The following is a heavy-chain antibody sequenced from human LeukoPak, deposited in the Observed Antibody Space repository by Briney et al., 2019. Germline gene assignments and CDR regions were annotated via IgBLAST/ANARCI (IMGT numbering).Heavy chain of an antibody. J-gene: IGHJ4*02. CDR1: GFTFRSSW. D-gene: IGHD3-16*01. V-gene: IGHV3-74*01. CDR2: ISSDGSST. Sequence: PGGSLRLSRAASGFTFRSSWMHWVRQAPGRGLVWVSRISSDGSSTIYADSVKGRFTISRDNAKNTLYLQMNSLRAEDTAVYYCARDWGGSGPTSHDYWGQGTLVTVSS. CDR3: ARDWGGSGPTSHDY.